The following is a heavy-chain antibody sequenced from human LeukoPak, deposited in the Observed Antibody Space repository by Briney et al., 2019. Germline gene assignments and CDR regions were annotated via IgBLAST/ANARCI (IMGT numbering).Heavy chain of an antibody. V-gene: IGHV5-51*01. D-gene: IGHD3-22*01. CDR2: IYPGDSDT. J-gene: IGHJ4*02. Sequence: GESLQISCKGSGYSFTSYWIGWVRQMPGKGLEWMGIIYPGDSDTRYSPSFQGQVTISADKSISTAYLQWSSLKASDTAMYYCARGGWYYYDSSGLIGFDYWGQGTLVTVSS. CDR3: ARGGWYYYDSSGLIGFDY. CDR1: GYSFTSYW.